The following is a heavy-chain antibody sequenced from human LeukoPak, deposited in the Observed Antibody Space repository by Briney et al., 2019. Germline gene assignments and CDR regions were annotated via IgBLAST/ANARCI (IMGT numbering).Heavy chain of an antibody. J-gene: IGHJ4*02. CDR1: GFTFSTYW. CDR3: ARRIGYSSGHSAVYYFDY. CDR2: INSGGDDT. D-gene: IGHD6-19*01. Sequence: QPGGSLRLSCAASGFTFSTYWMHWVRQAPGKGLVWVSLINSGGDDTRYADSVKGRFTISRDNAMNTLYLQMNSLRAEDTAVYYCARRIGYSSGHSAVYYFDYWGQGTLVTVSS. V-gene: IGHV3-74*01.